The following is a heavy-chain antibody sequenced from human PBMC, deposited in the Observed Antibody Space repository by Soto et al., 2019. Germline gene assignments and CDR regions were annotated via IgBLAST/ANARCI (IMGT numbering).Heavy chain of an antibody. CDR1: GFTVSSSY. D-gene: IGHD4-17*01. J-gene: IGHJ4*02. Sequence: GGSLRLSCAASGFTVSSSYMSWVRQAPGKGLEWVSVIYFGGSTYYADSVKGRFTISRDNSKNTLYLQMSSLRADDTAVYYCARGHYGDRDVYWGQGTLVTVSS. CDR2: IYFGGST. CDR3: ARGHYGDRDVY. V-gene: IGHV3-66*01.